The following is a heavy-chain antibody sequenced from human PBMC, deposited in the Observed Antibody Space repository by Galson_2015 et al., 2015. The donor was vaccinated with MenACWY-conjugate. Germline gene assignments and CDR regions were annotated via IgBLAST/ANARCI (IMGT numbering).Heavy chain of an antibody. Sequence: QSGAEVKKPGESLKISCKTSGYSSTSYWIVWVRQLPGKGLELLGTMYLGDSDSRYSPPFQGQVTMSADQSINTAYLQWASLKSSDSAIYYCARRSARSHFDHWGQGTLVTVSS. J-gene: IGHJ4*02. D-gene: IGHD6-6*01. CDR2: MYLGDSDS. CDR1: GYSSTSYW. CDR3: ARRSARSHFDH. V-gene: IGHV5-51*03.